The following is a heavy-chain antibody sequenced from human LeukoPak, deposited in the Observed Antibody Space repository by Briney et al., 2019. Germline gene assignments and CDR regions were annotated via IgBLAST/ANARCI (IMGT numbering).Heavy chain of an antibody. CDR3: ARGRYSSSWYVDF. D-gene: IGHD6-13*01. CDR1: GGSFRGYS. Sequence: SETLSLTCTVYGGSFRGYSWTWIRQPPGKGLEWIGEMNHSGSTNSNPSLKSRVTISVDTSKNQFSLKLSSVTAADTAVYYCARGRYSSSWYVDFWGQGTLVTVSS. CDR2: MNHSGST. V-gene: IGHV4-34*01. J-gene: IGHJ4*02.